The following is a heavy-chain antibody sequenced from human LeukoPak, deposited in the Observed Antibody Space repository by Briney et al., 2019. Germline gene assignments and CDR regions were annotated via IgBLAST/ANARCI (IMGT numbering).Heavy chain of an antibody. CDR1: GYTFTSYG. D-gene: IGHD6-13*01. CDR2: ISAYNGNT. V-gene: IGHV1-18*01. J-gene: IGHJ6*02. CDR3: AREALSWQLVPYYYYGMDV. Sequence: ASVKVSCKASGYTFTSYGISWVRQAPGQGLGWVGWISAYNGNTNYAQKLQGRVTMTTDTSTSTAYMELRSLRSDDTAVYYCAREALSWQLVPYYYYGMDVWGQGTTVTVSS.